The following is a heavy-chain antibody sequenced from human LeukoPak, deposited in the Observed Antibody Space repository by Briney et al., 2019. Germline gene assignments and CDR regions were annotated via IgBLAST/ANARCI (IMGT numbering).Heavy chain of an antibody. CDR2: VSAYNGNT. Sequence: ASVKVSCKASGFTFTSYGFTWVRQAPGQGLEWMGWVSAYNGNTNYAQKFQGRDTMTTDTSTSTVHMELRSPRSDDTAVYYCARGGSSGIYGMDVWGQGTTVTVSS. D-gene: IGHD3-22*01. V-gene: IGHV1-18*01. CDR1: GFTFTSYG. J-gene: IGHJ6*02. CDR3: ARGGSSGIYGMDV.